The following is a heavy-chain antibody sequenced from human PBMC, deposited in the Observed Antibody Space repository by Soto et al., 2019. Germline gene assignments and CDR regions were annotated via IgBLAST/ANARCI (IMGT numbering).Heavy chain of an antibody. CDR2: IYYSGST. CDR3: ARLPKTGYYFDY. V-gene: IGHV4-39*01. CDR1: GGSISSSSYY. Sequence: PSETLSLTCTVSGGSISSSSYYWGWIRQPPGKGLEWIGSIYYSGSTYNPSLKSRVTISVDTSKNQFSLKLSSVTAADTAVYYCARLPKTGYYFDYWGQGTLVTVSS. J-gene: IGHJ4*02.